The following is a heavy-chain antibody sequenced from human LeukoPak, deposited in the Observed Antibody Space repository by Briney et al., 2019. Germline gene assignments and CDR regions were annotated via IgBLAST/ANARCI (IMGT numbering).Heavy chain of an antibody. CDR1: GFTFSSYS. D-gene: IGHD2-2*01. CDR3: VRVQVAVQSVFDYFDY. V-gene: IGHV3-7*01. J-gene: IGHJ4*02. Sequence: PGGSLRLSCAASGFTFSSYSMNWVRQAPGKGLEWLANISPEGSDKYYVDSVKGRFTVSRDNAKDSLYLQMNSLRAEDTAVYFCVRVQVAVQSVFDYFDYWGQGTLVTVSS. CDR2: ISPEGSDK.